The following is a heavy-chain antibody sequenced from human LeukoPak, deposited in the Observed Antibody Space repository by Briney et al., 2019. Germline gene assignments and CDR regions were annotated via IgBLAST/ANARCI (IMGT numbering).Heavy chain of an antibody. CDR2: MSGSGGRT. CDR3: AKDVRVGGGGMDV. V-gene: IGHV3-23*01. Sequence: GGSLRLSCAASGFTFDTYAMSWVRQAPGKGLEWVSTMSGSGGRTFYGDSVKGRFTISRDNSKNTLSLQMNSLRAEDTAIYYCAKDVRVGGGGMDVWGQGTPVTVSS. J-gene: IGHJ6*02. D-gene: IGHD1-26*01. CDR1: GFTFDTYA.